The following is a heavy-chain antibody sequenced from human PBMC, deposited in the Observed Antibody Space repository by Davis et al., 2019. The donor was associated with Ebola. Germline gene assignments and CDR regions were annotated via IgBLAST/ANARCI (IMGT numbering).Heavy chain of an antibody. CDR3: AKWEPLDY. CDR1: GFTFNQYA. CDR2: ISKSGRDT. J-gene: IGHJ4*02. V-gene: IGHV3-23*01. Sequence: GESLKISCAASGFTFNQYAMTWVRQAPGKGLEWVSTISKSGRDTNYADSVKGRLSVSRDNSKNTLYLQMNSLRAEDTAVYYCAKWEPLDYWGQGTLVTVSS. D-gene: IGHD1-14*01.